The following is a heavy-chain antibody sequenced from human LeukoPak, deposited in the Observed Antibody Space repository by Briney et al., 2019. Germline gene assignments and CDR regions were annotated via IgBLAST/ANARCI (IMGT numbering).Heavy chain of an antibody. Sequence: GASVKFSSKASGYTFTSYYIHWVRQAPGQGLEWMGIINSSGGSTSYAQKFQGRVTMSRDMSTSTDYMELSSLISVETAPYVPARDNSVEDTAWWFDPWGQRTLVTVSP. J-gene: IGHJ5*02. CDR3: ARDNSVEDTAWWFDP. D-gene: IGHD1-26*01. CDR1: GYTFTSYY. V-gene: IGHV1-46*01. CDR2: INSSGGST.